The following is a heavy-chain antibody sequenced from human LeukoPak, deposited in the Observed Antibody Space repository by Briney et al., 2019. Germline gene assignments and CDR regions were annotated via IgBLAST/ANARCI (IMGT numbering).Heavy chain of an antibody. J-gene: IGHJ4*02. V-gene: IGHV4-39*07. D-gene: IGHD3-22*01. CDR3: ARGKYDSGGYYLDY. Sequence: PSETLSLTCTVSGGYISTSNYYWGWIRQPPGKGLKWIGEINHSGTTNYNPSLKSRVTISLDTSKSQFSLMLSSVTAADTAVYYCARGKYDSGGYYLDYWGQGTLVTVSS. CDR1: GGYISTSNYY. CDR2: INHSGTT.